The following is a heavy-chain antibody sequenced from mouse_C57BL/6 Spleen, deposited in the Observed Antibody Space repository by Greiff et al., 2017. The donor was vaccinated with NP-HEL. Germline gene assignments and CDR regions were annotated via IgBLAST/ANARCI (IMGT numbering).Heavy chain of an antibody. CDR3: ARNFYYYGSRYAMDY. V-gene: IGHV2-2*01. J-gene: IGHJ4*01. CDR1: GFSLTSYG. D-gene: IGHD1-1*01. CDR2: IWSGGST. Sequence: QVHVKQSGPGLVQPSQSLSITCTVSGFSLTSYGVHWVRQSPGKGLEWLGVIWSGGSTDYNAAFISRLSISKDNSKSQVFFKMNSLQADDTAIYYCARNFYYYGSRYAMDYWGQGTSVTVSS.